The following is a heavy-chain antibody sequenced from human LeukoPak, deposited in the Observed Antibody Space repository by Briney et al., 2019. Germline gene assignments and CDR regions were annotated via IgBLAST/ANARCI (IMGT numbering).Heavy chain of an antibody. CDR1: GFAVSSNY. V-gene: IGHV3-23*01. CDR2: ISGSGGGT. Sequence: PGGSLRLSCAASGFAVSSNYMTWVRQAPGKGLEWVSVISGSGGGTYYADSVKGRFTVSRDNSKNTLFLQMNSLRAEDTAVYYCATGLSENLRWYFGYWGQGTLVTVSS. J-gene: IGHJ4*02. CDR3: ATGLSENLRWYFGY. D-gene: IGHD4-23*01.